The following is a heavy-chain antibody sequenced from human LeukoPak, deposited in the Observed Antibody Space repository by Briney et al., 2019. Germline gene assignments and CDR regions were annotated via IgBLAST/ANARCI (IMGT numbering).Heavy chain of an antibody. D-gene: IGHD6-6*01. J-gene: IGHJ6*03. CDR2: MSPNSGNT. CDR1: GYTFTSYD. CDR3: ATAPPRIAARRHYYYYMDV. V-gene: IGHV1-8*01. Sequence: ASVKVSCKASGYTFTSYDINWVRQATGQGLEWMGWMSPNSGNTGYAQKFQGRVTMTRNTSISTAYMELSSLRSEDTAVYYCATAPPRIAARRHYYYYMDVWGKGATVTVSS.